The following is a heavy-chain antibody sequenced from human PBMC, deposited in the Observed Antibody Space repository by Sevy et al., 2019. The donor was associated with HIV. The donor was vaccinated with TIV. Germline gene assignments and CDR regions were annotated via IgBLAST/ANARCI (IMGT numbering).Heavy chain of an antibody. J-gene: IGHJ4*02. CDR2: IRLDGNDK. D-gene: IGHD4-17*01. CDR1: GFSFSNYG. CDR3: ARDLPPSATTVAHFDY. V-gene: IGHV3-30*02. Sequence: GGSLRLSCEAFGFSFSNYGMHWVRQAPGKGPEWVSSIRLDGNDKQYADSVKGRFTISRDNSKNTLNLQMNSLRAEDTAVYYCARDLPPSATTVAHFDYWGQGTLVTVSS.